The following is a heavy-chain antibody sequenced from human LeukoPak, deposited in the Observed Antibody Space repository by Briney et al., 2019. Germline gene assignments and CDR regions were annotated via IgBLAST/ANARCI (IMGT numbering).Heavy chain of an antibody. J-gene: IGHJ5*02. Sequence: SETLSLTCAVFGGSFSGYHWSWFRQPPGKGLKGIGEINHSGSTNYNPSLKSRVTISVDTSKNQFSLKMSSVNAADTAVYYCARNQFDWVPAGFDPWGQGTLVTVSS. CDR2: INHSGST. CDR1: GGSFSGYH. D-gene: IGHD3-9*01. V-gene: IGHV4-34*01. CDR3: ARNQFDWVPAGFDP.